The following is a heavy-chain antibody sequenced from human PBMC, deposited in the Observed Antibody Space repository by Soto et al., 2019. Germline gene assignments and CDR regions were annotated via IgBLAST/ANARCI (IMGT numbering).Heavy chain of an antibody. J-gene: IGHJ4*02. CDR3: RSLDALATLSYYFDY. V-gene: IGHV4-39*01. D-gene: IGHD1-1*01. CDR1: GGSVSSSSYY. Sequence: QLQLQESGPGLVKPSETLSLTCTVSGGSVSSSSYYWGWVRQPPGKGLEWIGSVYYSGSTYYNPSHQSRVTFSVAKSKNQSSLKLMSLSAADTAVYYCRSLDALATLSYYFDYWGQGALVTVSS. CDR2: VYYSGST.